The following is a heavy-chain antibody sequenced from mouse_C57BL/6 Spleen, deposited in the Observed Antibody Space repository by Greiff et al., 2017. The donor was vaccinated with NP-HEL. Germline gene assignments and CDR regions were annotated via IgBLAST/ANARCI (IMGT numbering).Heavy chain of an antibody. J-gene: IGHJ2*01. CDR1: GYTFTSYW. CDR2: IYPGSGST. CDR3: ARAITTVVAYYFDY. Sequence: QVQLQQPGAELVKPGASVKMSCKASGYTFTSYWITWVKQRPGQGLEWIGDIYPGSGSTNYNEKFKSKATLTVDTSSSTAYMQLSSLTSEDSAVYYCARAITTVVAYYFDYWGQGTTLTVSS. V-gene: IGHV1-55*01. D-gene: IGHD1-1*01.